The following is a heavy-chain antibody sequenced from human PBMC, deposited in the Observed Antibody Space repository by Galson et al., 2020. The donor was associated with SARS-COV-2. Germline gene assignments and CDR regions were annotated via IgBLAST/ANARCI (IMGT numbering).Heavy chain of an antibody. V-gene: IGHV4-34*01. CDR3: ARDPNSGSYHGWCDA. Sequence: SETLSLPCAVYGGSLSDNHWSWIRPPPAKGLAWIGEINYTGSTNYDPSFKHRVTISVDTSKNQFSLSLTSVAASDTAVYYFARDPNSGSYHGWCDAWGQGTPVTVSS. J-gene: IGHJ5*02. CDR1: GGSLSDNH. D-gene: IGHD1-26*01. CDR2: INYTGST.